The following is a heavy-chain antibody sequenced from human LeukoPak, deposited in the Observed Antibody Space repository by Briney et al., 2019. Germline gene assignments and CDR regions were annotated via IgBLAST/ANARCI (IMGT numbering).Heavy chain of an antibody. V-gene: IGHV4-34*01. D-gene: IGHD3-3*01. CDR2: IHHSGRT. CDR1: GGSFSNYD. CDR3: ARGRSRVTIFGVALNWLDS. J-gene: IGHJ5*01. Sequence: SETLSLTCAVYGGSFSNYDWTLIRQPPGKGLEWIGEIHHSGRTNYNPSLKSRITISADTSKKQFSLRLSSVTAADTAVYYCARGRSRVTIFGVALNWLDSWGQGNLVTVSS.